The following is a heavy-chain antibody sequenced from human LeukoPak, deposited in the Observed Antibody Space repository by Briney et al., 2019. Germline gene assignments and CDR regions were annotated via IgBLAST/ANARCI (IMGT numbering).Heavy chain of an antibody. CDR1: GYTFTSYD. D-gene: IGHD4-23*01. Sequence: SVKVSCKASGYTFTSYDISWVRQAPGQGLEWMGRIIPIFGTANYAQKFQGRVTITTDESTSTAYMELSSLRSEDTAVYYCARDQGGKGGRNYYYYMDVWGKGTTVTVSS. CDR3: ARDQGGKGGRNYYYYMDV. CDR2: IIPIFGTA. J-gene: IGHJ6*03. V-gene: IGHV1-69*05.